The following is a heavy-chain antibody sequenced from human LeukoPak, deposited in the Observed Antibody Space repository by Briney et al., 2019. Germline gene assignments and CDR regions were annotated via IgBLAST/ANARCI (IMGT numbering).Heavy chain of an antibody. CDR3: ARDLQNMVRGVSNWFDP. CDR2: ISSSSSYI. V-gene: IGHV3-21*01. D-gene: IGHD3-10*01. Sequence: GGSLRLSCAASGFTFSSYSMNWVRQAPGKGLEWVSSISSSSSYIYYADSVKGRFTISRDNAKNSLYLQMNSLRAEDTAVYYCARDLQNMVRGVSNWFDPWGQGTLVTVSS. J-gene: IGHJ5*02. CDR1: GFTFSSYS.